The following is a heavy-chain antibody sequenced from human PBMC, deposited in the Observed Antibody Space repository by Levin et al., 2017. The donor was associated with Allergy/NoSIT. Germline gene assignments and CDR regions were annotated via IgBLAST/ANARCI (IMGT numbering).Heavy chain of an antibody. D-gene: IGHD5-18*01. V-gene: IGHV1-2*06. CDR1: GYTFTGYY. J-gene: IGHJ3*02. CDR3: ASPWRYSYDAFDI. Sequence: PGESLKISCKASGYTFTGYYMHWVRQAPGQGLEWMGRINPNSGGTNYAQKFQGRVTMTRDTSISTAYMELSRLRSDDTAVYYCASPWRYSYDAFDIWGQGTMVTVSS. CDR2: INPNSGGT.